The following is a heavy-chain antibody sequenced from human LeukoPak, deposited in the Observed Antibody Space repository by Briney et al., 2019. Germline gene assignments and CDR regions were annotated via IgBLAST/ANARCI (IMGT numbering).Heavy chain of an antibody. Sequence: HVASVKVSCKASGYTFTGYYMQWVRQAPGQGLEWMGIINASGGGTRYAQKFQGRVTMTRDTSTNTVYMEMSSLRSEDTAVYYCARDPDYGDYGRGDYYYGMDVWGQGTTVIVSS. CDR1: GYTFTGYY. CDR2: INASGGGT. V-gene: IGHV1-46*01. J-gene: IGHJ6*02. D-gene: IGHD4-17*01. CDR3: ARDPDYGDYGRGDYYYGMDV.